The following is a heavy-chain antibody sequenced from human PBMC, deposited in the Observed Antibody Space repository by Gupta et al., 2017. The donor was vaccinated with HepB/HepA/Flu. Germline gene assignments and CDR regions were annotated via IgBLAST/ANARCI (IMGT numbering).Heavy chain of an antibody. Sequence: EVQLLESGGGLVQPGGSLRLSCAASGFTFRSYAMSCVRQAPGKGLEWVSASSGSGGSTYYADSVKGRFTISRDNSKNTLYLQMNSLRAEDTAVYYCAKDPVVGATPLGYWGQGTLVTVSS. CDR1: GFTFRSYA. V-gene: IGHV3-23*01. J-gene: IGHJ4*02. CDR2: SSGSGGST. CDR3: AKDPVVGATPLGY. D-gene: IGHD1-26*01.